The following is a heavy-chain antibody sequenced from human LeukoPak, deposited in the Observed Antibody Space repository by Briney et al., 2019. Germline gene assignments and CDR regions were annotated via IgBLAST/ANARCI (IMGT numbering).Heavy chain of an antibody. Sequence: GGSLRLSCAASGVTLGNNYMIWVRQAPGKGLEWVSRIYSGGATNYADSVKGRFTTSRDSSKNTLFLQLNSLRAEDTAVYYCARDPSTVALGTYGWGQGTLVTVSS. CDR2: IYSGGAT. CDR3: ARDPSTVALGTYG. D-gene: IGHD4-11*01. V-gene: IGHV3-66*01. CDR1: GVTLGNNY. J-gene: IGHJ4*02.